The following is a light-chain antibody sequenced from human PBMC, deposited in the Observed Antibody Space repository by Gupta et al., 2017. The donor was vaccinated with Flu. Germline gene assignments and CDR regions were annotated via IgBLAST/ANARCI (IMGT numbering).Light chain of an antibody. CDR2: AAS. Sequence: PATLSVSPGERATLSCRASQSVRNKLAWYQPKVGQAPRLLIYAASVRATGIPTRFSGGGSGTEFTLTITSLQSEDFALYYCQQYDNWPRTFGQGTRVEIK. V-gene: IGKV3-15*01. CDR3: QQYDNWPRT. J-gene: IGKJ1*01. CDR1: QSVRNK.